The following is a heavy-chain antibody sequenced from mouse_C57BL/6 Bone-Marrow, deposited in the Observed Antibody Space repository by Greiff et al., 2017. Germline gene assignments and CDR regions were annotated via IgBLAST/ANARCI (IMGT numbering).Heavy chain of an antibody. CDR2: ISYDGSN. D-gene: IGHD3-1*01. CDR3: ARDQRATGFDY. Sequence: ESGPGLVKPSQSLSLTCSVTGYSITSGYYWNWIRQFPGNKLEWMGYISYDGSNNYNPSLKNRISITRDTSKNQFFLKLNSVTTEDTATYYCARDQRATGFDYWGQGTTLTVSS. CDR1: GYSITSGYY. J-gene: IGHJ2*01. V-gene: IGHV3-6*01.